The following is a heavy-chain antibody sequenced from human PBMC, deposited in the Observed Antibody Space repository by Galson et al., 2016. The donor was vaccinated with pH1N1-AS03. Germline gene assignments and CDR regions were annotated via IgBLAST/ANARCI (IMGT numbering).Heavy chain of an antibody. CDR3: ARRYTAMADFDAFDI. J-gene: IGHJ3*02. CDR1: GGSVSSGSYY. V-gene: IGHV4-61*01. Sequence: ETLSLTCTVSGGSVSSGSYYWTWIRQPPGKGLEWIVYIYYSASTNYNPSLKSRVTISVNTSKNQFSLKLSSVSAADTAVYYCARRYTAMADFDAFDIWGQGTMVTVSS. D-gene: IGHD5-18*01. CDR2: IYYSAST.